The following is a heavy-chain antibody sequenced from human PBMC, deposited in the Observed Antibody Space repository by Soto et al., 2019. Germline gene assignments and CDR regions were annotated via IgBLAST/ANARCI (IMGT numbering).Heavy chain of an antibody. Sequence: QVQLVESGGGVVQPGRSLRLSCAASGFTFSSYGMHWVRQAPGKGLEWVAVIWYDGSNKYYADSVKGRFAISRDNSKNTLYLQMNSLRAEDTAVYYCARDINPYDYIWGSYRDYWGQGTLVTVSS. CDR1: GFTFSSYG. CDR3: ARDINPYDYIWGSYRDY. J-gene: IGHJ4*02. CDR2: IWYDGSNK. V-gene: IGHV3-33*01. D-gene: IGHD3-16*02.